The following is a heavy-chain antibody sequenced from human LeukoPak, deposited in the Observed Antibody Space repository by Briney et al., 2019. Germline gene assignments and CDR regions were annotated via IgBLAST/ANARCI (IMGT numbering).Heavy chain of an antibody. D-gene: IGHD3-9*01. V-gene: IGHV1-8*01. Sequence: GASVKVSCKASGYTFTSYDINWVRQATGQGLEWMGWMNPNSGNTGYAQKFQGGVTMTRNTSISTAYMELSSLRSEDTAVYYCARGARQDLRYFDWLGPDYWGQGTLATVSS. CDR1: GYTFTSYD. CDR3: ARGARQDLRYFDWLGPDY. CDR2: MNPNSGNT. J-gene: IGHJ4*02.